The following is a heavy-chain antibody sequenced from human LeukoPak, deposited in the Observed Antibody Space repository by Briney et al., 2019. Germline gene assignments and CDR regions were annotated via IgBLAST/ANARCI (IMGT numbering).Heavy chain of an antibody. CDR2: INHSGST. CDR1: GGSFSGYY. J-gene: IGHJ4*02. CDR3: ARGPSLRFLEWDQKYYFDY. V-gene: IGHV4-34*01. Sequence: SETLSLTCAVYGGSFSGYYWSWIRQPPGKGLEWIGEINHSGSTNYNPSLKSRVTISVDTSKNQFSLKLSSVTAADTAVYYCARGPSLRFLEWDQKYYFDYWGQGTLVTVSS. D-gene: IGHD3-3*01.